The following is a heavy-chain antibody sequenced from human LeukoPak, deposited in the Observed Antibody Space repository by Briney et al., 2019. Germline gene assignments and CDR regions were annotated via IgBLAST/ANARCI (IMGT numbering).Heavy chain of an antibody. CDR1: GGTFSSYA. CDR3: ARGGGSGAIEYFQH. Sequence: ASVKVSCKASGGTFSSYAISWVRQAPGQGLEWMGGIIPIFGTANYAQKFRGRVTITADKSTSTAYMELSSLRSEDTAVYYCARGGGSGAIEYFQHWGQGTLVTVSS. J-gene: IGHJ1*01. CDR2: IIPIFGTA. V-gene: IGHV1-69*06. D-gene: IGHD3-10*01.